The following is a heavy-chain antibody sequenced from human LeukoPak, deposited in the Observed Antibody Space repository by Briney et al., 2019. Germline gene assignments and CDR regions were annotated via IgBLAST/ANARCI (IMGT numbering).Heavy chain of an antibody. V-gene: IGHV1-8*01. J-gene: IGHJ4*02. Sequence: ASVKVSCKDSGYTYSSYDINWLRQATGPGLEWMGWMNPNSGNTGYAQKFQGRVNMTRNTSISTAYMELSSLRSEDTAVYYCARGQKSALTYGSGTYAYYFDYWGQGTLVTVSS. CDR2: MNPNSGNT. D-gene: IGHD3-10*01. CDR3: ARGQKSALTYGSGTYAYYFDY. CDR1: GYTYSSYD.